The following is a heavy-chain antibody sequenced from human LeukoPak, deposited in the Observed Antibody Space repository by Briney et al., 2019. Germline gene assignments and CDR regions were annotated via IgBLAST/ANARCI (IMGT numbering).Heavy chain of an antibody. CDR3: ARDYCSSTSCLFDY. D-gene: IGHD2-2*01. CDR1: GYTFTGYH. Sequence: PSVKVSCKASGYTFTGYHMHWVRQAPGQGLEWMGRINPSSGDTNYAQKFQGRVTMTRDTSISTAYVELSRLRSDDTAVYYCARDYCSSTSCLFDYWGQGTLVTVSS. CDR2: INPSSGDT. J-gene: IGHJ4*02. V-gene: IGHV1-2*06.